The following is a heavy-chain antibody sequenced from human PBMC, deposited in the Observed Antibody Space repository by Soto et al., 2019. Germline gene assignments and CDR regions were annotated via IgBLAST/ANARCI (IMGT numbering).Heavy chain of an antibody. Sequence: PGESLKISCKGSGYSFTSYWIGWVRQMPGKGLEWMGIIYPGDPDTRYSPSFQGQVTISADKSISTAYLQRSSLKASDTAMYYCARRACSSTSCYAPYYNGMEVWGKGTTVTVSS. CDR1: GYSFTSYW. CDR3: ARRACSSTSCYAPYYNGMEV. D-gene: IGHD2-2*01. CDR2: IYPGDPDT. V-gene: IGHV5-51*01. J-gene: IGHJ6*01.